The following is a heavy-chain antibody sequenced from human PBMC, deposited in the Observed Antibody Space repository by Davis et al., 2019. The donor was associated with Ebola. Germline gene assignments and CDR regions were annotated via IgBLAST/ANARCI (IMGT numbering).Heavy chain of an antibody. J-gene: IGHJ6*02. Sequence: AASVKVSCKASGYTFTSYAMHWVRQAPGQRLEWMGWINAGNGNTKYSQKFQGRVTITRDTSTSTVYMELSSLRSEDTAVYYCARDGALVVYRMAGMDVWGQGTTVTVSS. CDR3: ARDGALVVYRMAGMDV. CDR2: INAGNGNT. V-gene: IGHV1-3*01. D-gene: IGHD2-8*02. CDR1: GYTFTSYA.